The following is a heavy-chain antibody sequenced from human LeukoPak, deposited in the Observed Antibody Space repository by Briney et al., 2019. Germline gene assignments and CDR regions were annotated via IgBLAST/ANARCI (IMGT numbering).Heavy chain of an antibody. CDR1: GGSISSYY. D-gene: IGHD4-17*01. Sequence: PSETLSLTCTVSGGSISSYYWSWIRQPPGKGLEWIGYIYYGGSPKYNPSLKSRVTISLDTSKSQFSLNLTSVTAADTAMYYCARGSYGDYVDYYYMDVWGKGTTVTISS. V-gene: IGHV4-59*01. CDR3: ARGSYGDYVDYYYMDV. J-gene: IGHJ6*03. CDR2: IYYGGSP.